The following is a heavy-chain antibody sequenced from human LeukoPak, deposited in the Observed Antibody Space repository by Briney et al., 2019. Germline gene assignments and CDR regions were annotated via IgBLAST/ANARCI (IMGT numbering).Heavy chain of an antibody. CDR1: GFTFSSYG. Sequence: LAGRSLRLSCAASGFTFSSYGMHWVRQAPGKGLEWVAVISYDGSNKYYADSVKGRFTISRDNSKNTLYLQMNSLRAEDTAVYYCAKDRSIAAAYYFDYWGQGTLVTVSS. V-gene: IGHV3-30*18. CDR3: AKDRSIAAAYYFDY. D-gene: IGHD6-25*01. CDR2: ISYDGSNK. J-gene: IGHJ4*02.